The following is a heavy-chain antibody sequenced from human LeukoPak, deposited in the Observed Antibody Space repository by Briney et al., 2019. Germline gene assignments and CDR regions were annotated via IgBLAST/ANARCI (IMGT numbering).Heavy chain of an antibody. Sequence: GGSLRLSCAASGFIFSSYWMHWVRQAPGKGLVWVSRINSDGSSTSYADPVKGRFTISRDNAKNTLYLQMNSLRAEDTAVYYCASRGHSSGWYMVDYWGQGTLVTVSS. D-gene: IGHD6-19*01. CDR1: GFIFSSYW. V-gene: IGHV3-74*01. CDR3: ASRGHSSGWYMVDY. J-gene: IGHJ4*02. CDR2: INSDGSST.